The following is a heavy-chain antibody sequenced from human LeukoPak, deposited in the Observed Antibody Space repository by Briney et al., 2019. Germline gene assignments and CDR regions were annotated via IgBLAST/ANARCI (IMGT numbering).Heavy chain of an antibody. CDR1: GFAFSSYW. V-gene: IGHV3-7*01. CDR2: IKQDGSEK. D-gene: IGHD2-21*02. CDR3: ARDLGLVTATDNWFDP. Sequence: EPGRSLRLSCAASGFAFSSYWMSWVRQAPGKGLEWVANIKQDGSEKYYVDSVKGRFTISRDNAKNSLYLQMNSLRAEDTAVYYCARDLGLVTATDNWFDPWGQGTLVTVSS. J-gene: IGHJ5*02.